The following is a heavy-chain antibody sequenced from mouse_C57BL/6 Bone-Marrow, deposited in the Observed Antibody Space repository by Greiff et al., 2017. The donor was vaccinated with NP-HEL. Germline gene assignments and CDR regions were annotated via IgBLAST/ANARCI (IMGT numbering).Heavy chain of an antibody. J-gene: IGHJ1*03. D-gene: IGHD2-3*01. CDR2: ISNGGGST. V-gene: IGHV5-12*01. CDR3: ARQDDGYYWYFDV. CDR1: GFTFSDYY. Sequence: EVMLVESGGGLVQPGGSLKLSCAASGFTFSDYYMYWVRQTPEKRLEWVAYISNGGGSTYYPDTVKGRFTISRDNAKNTLYLQMSRLKSEDTAMYYCARQDDGYYWYFDVWGTGTTVTVSS.